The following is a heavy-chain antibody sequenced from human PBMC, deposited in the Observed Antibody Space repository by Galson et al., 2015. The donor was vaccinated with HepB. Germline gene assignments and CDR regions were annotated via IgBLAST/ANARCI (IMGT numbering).Heavy chain of an antibody. CDR2: INPSGGST. CDR1: GYTFTSYY. J-gene: IGHJ6*03. Sequence: SVKVSCKASGYTFTSYYMHWVRQAPGQGLEWMGIINPSGGSTSYAQKFQGRVTMTRDTSTSTVYMELSSLRSEDTAVYYCARSGSNYGDFYYYYMDVWGKGTTVTVSS. V-gene: IGHV1-46*03. CDR3: ARSGSNYGDFYYYYMDV. D-gene: IGHD3-10*01.